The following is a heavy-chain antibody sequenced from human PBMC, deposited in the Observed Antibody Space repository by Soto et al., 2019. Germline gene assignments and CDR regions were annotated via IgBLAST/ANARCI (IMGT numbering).Heavy chain of an antibody. Sequence: SETLSLTCAVSGYSIRSGYFWGWIRQPPGKGLEWIGSMYYSGSTYYNPSLKSRVTISVDTSKNQFSLKLSSVTAADTAVYYCARAVFVVGPYYFDYWGQGALVTVSS. CDR3: ARAVFVVGPYYFDY. J-gene: IGHJ4*02. CDR1: GYSIRSGYF. D-gene: IGHD2-2*01. V-gene: IGHV4-38-2*01. CDR2: MYYSGST.